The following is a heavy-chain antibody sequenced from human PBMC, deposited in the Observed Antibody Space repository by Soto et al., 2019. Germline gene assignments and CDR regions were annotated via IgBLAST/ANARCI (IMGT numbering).Heavy chain of an antibody. CDR3: ASVLRFLEWLSEGFDY. CDR2: IYYSGST. CDR1: GGSISSYY. J-gene: IGHJ4*02. V-gene: IGHV4-59*08. Sequence: PSETLSLGCTACGGSISSYYWTWTWQHPGKGLEWIGYIYYSGSTNYNPSLKSRVTISVDTSKNQFSLKLSSVTAADTAVYYCASVLRFLEWLSEGFDYWGQGTLVTVSS. D-gene: IGHD3-3*01.